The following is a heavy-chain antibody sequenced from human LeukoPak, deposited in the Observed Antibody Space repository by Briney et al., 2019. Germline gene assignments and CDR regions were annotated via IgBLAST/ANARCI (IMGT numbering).Heavy chain of an antibody. CDR2: ISYDGRNE. V-gene: IGHV3-30*18. Sequence: GGSLRLSCAASGFTFSSYGIHWVRQAPGKGLEWVAVISYDGRNEYYADSVKGRFTISRDNSKNTLYLQMSSLRAEDTAVYFCAKELQVAGTFDYWGQGTLVTVSS. CDR3: AKELQVAGTFDY. D-gene: IGHD6-19*01. CDR1: GFTFSSYG. J-gene: IGHJ4*02.